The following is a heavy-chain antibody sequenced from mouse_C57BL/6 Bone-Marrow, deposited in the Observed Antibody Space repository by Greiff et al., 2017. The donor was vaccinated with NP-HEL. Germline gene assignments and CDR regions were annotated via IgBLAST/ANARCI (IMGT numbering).Heavy chain of an antibody. V-gene: IGHV14-4*01. CDR2: IDPENGDT. CDR3: TTGGSSPYAMDY. CDR1: GFNIKDDY. J-gene: IGHJ4*01. D-gene: IGHD1-1*01. Sequence: VQLQQSGAELVRPGASVKLSCTVSGFNIKDDYMHWVKQRPEQGLEWIGWIDPENGDTEYDSKFQGKATITADTSSNTAYLQLRSLTSADTAVHSCTTGGSSPYAMDYWGQGTSVTVSS.